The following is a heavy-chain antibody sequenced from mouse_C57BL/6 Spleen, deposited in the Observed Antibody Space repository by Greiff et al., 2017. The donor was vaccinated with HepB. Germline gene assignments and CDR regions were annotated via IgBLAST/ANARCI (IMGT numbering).Heavy chain of an antibody. Sequence: EVQRVESGGGLVKPGGSLKLSCAASGFTFSSYAMSWVRQTPEKRLEWVATISDGGSYTYYPDNVKGRFTISRDNAKNNLYLQMSHLKSEDTAMYYCARGDYYGSSWGYWGQGTTLTVSS. CDR2: ISDGGSYT. CDR1: GFTFSSYA. CDR3: ARGDYYGSSWGY. J-gene: IGHJ2*01. D-gene: IGHD1-1*01. V-gene: IGHV5-4*01.